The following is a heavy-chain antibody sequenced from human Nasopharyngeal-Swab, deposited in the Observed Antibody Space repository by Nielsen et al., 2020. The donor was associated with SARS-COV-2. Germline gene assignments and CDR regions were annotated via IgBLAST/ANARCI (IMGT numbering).Heavy chain of an antibody. CDR3: ARVHDFWTVSYYDMDV. CDR2: IKEDGGEK. V-gene: IGHV3-7*01. J-gene: IGHJ6*02. CDR1: GFTFSNFW. D-gene: IGHD3-3*01. Sequence: GESLKISCAASGFTFSNFWMSWVRQAPGKGLEWVANIKEDGGEKSYVDSVKGRFTISRDNAQNSLYLQMNSLRTEDTAVYYCARVHDFWTVSYYDMDVWGQGTTVTVSS.